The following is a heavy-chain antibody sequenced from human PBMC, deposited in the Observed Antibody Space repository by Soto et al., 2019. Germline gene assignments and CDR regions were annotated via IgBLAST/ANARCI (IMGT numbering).Heavy chain of an antibody. CDR2: ISGSGGST. CDR1: GFTFSSYA. V-gene: IGHV3-23*01. D-gene: IGHD2-15*01. CDR3: AKGGGLLPALYHY. J-gene: IGHJ4*02. Sequence: EVQLLESGGGLVQPGGSLRLSCAASGFTFSSYAMSWVRQSPGKGLEGVSAISGSGGSTYYADSVKGRFTIARDTKNNTPYLQRNSRRAEDAAAEYCAKGGGLLPALYHYWGQGTLVTVSS.